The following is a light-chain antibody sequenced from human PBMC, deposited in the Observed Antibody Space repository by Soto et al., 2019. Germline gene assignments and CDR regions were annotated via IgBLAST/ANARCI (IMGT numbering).Light chain of an antibody. CDR2: DVS. V-gene: IGLV2-14*01. CDR3: SSYTSSSTLPVV. Sequence: QSALTQPASVSGSPGQSITISCTGTSSDVGGYNYVSWYQQHPGKAPKLMIYDVSNRPSGVSNLFSGSKSGNTASLTISGLQAEDEADYYCSSYTSSSTLPVVFGGGTPLTVL. CDR1: SSDVGGYNY. J-gene: IGLJ2*01.